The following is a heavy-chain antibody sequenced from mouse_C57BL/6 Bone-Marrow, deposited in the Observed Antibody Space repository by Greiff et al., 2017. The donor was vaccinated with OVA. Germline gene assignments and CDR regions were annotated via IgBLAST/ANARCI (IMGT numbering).Heavy chain of an antibody. CDR2: INTGNGRT. D-gene: IGHD1-2*01. V-gene: IGHV1S81*02. CDR3: ARRGLRLAWFAY. Sequence: VQLQESGAELVKPGASVKLSCKASGYTFTSYWIHWVKQRPGQGLEWIGEINTGNGRTNYNEKFKTKATLTVDNSSSTAYMQLSSLTSEDSVVYYCARRGLRLAWFAYWGQGTLVTVSA. CDR1: GYTFTSYW. J-gene: IGHJ3*01.